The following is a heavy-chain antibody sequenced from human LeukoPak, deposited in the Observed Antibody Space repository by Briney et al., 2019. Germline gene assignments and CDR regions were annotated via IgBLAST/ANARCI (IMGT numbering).Heavy chain of an antibody. J-gene: IGHJ4*02. CDR1: GGSISSGGYY. CDR2: IYTTGTT. CDR3: ARAGYTISYYSLDY. Sequence: SGTLSLTCTVSGGSISSGGYYWGWIRQPAGKGLEWIGRIYTTGTTSYNPSLKSRVTISVDTSKNQFYLKLTSVTAADTAMYYCARAGYTISYYSLDYWGQGSLVTVSS. V-gene: IGHV4-61*02. D-gene: IGHD1-26*01.